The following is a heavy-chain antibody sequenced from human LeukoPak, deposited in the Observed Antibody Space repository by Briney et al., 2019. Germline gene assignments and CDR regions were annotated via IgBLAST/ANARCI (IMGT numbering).Heavy chain of an antibody. D-gene: IGHD3-10*01. J-gene: IGHJ3*02. CDR1: GFTFSSYW. V-gene: IGHV3-74*01. CDR2: INTDGSST. Sequence: GGSLRLSCAASGFTFSSYWMHWVRQAPGKGLVWVSRINTDGSSTSYADSVKGRFTISRDNAKNTLYLQMNSLRAEDTAVYYCARGSLIWFGELLGAFDIWGQGTMVTVSS. CDR3: ARGSLIWFGELLGAFDI.